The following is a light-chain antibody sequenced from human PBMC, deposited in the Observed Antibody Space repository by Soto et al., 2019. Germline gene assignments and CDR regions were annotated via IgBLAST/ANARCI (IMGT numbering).Light chain of an antibody. Sequence: IQMIESPSSVSASVGDLVTITCRASQSISNRLAWYQQKPGEAPKYLIYDASTLDSGAPSRFSGSGSGTEFTLSISSLQPDDFATYYCQQDNSYPWTFGQGTKV. J-gene: IGKJ1*01. CDR1: QSISNR. CDR2: DAS. V-gene: IGKV1-5*01. CDR3: QQDNSYPWT.